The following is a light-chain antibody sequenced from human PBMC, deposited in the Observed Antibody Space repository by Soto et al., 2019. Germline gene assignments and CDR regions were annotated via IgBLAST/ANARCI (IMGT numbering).Light chain of an antibody. CDR3: QKYNSFLFT. CDR2: KAS. J-gene: IGKJ3*01. V-gene: IGKV1-5*03. Sequence: DIQMTQYPSSLSASVGDRVTITCRASQRIRSGLAWYQQKPGKAPKLLIYKASSLESGVPSRFSGSGSGTAFTLTISSLKPDDFATYYCQKYNSFLFTFGPGTNVDIK. CDR1: QRIRSG.